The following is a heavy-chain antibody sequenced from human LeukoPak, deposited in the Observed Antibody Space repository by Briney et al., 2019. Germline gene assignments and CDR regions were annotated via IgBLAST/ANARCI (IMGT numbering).Heavy chain of an antibody. CDR2: ISGSGGST. J-gene: IGHJ1*01. CDR1: GFTFSSYA. D-gene: IGHD5/OR15-5a*01. V-gene: IGHV3-23*01. Sequence: GGSLRLSCAASGFTFSSYAMSWVRQAPGKGLEWVSAISGSGGSTYYADSVKGRFTISRDNSKNTLYLQMNSLRSDDTAVYYCAREGAKWHLLREYFQHWGQGTLVTVSS. CDR3: AREGAKWHLLREYFQH.